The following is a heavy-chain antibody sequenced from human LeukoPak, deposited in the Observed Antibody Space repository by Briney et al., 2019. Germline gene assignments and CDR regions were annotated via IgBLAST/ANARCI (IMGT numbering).Heavy chain of an antibody. CDR1: GGSISSSY. Sequence: PSETLSLTCTVSGGSISSSYWSWIRQPPGKGLEWIGEINHSGSANYNPSLKSRVTISLDTSKNQFSLKLSSVTAADTAVYYCARGQGTVTTHWGQGTLVTVSS. J-gene: IGHJ4*02. CDR3: ARGQGTVTTH. CDR2: INHSGSA. D-gene: IGHD4-17*01. V-gene: IGHV4-34*01.